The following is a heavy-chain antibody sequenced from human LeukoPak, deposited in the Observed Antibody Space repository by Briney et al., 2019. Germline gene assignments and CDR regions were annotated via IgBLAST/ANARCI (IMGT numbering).Heavy chain of an antibody. V-gene: IGHV3-21*01. J-gene: IGHJ4*02. CDR2: ISSSSSSYI. Sequence: GGSLRLSCAASGFTFSSYSMNWVRQAPGKGLEWVSSISSSSSSYIYYADSVKGRFTISRDNAKNSLYLQMNSLRAEDTAVYYCAREVVSRRDFWSGYSKYYFDYWGQGTLVTVSS. CDR1: GFTFSSYS. D-gene: IGHD3-3*01. CDR3: AREVVSRRDFWSGYSKYYFDY.